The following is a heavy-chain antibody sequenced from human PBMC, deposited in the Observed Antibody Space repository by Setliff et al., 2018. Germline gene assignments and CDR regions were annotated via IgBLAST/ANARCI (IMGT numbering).Heavy chain of an antibody. CDR1: GLTFSSYW. CDR2: IKQDGSEI. CDR3: ASGHRYGYLFEY. J-gene: IGHJ4*02. V-gene: IGHV3-7*03. Sequence: GSLRLSCAASGLTFSSYWMTWVRQAPGKGLEWLANIKQDGSEIYYVDSVKGRFTISRDNAKNSLYLQMNRLRAEDTAVYYCASGHRYGYLFEYWGQGTLVTVSS. D-gene: IGHD5-18*01.